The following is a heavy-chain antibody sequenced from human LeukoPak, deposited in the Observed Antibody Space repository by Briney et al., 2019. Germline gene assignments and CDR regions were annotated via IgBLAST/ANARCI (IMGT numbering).Heavy chain of an antibody. J-gene: IGHJ3*02. CDR3: ARDVGPQSSGAFDI. Sequence: PGGSPRLSCAASGFTFSSYAMHWVRQAPGKGLEWVAVIWYDGSNKYYADSVKGRFTISRDNSKNTLYLQMNSLRAEDTAVYYCARDVGPQSSGAFDIWGQGTMVTVSS. CDR1: GFTFSSYA. V-gene: IGHV3-33*08. CDR2: IWYDGSNK. D-gene: IGHD1-26*01.